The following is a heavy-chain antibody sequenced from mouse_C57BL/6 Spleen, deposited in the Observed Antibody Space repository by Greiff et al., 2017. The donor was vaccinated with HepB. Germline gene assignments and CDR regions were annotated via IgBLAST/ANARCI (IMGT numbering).Heavy chain of an antibody. D-gene: IGHD4-1*01. J-gene: IGHJ4*01. CDR3: ARGTGPYYAMDY. V-gene: IGHV1-61*01. CDR2: IYPSDSET. CDR1: GYTFTSYW. Sequence: QVQLQQPGAELVRPGSSVKLSCKASGYTFTSYWMDWVKQRPGQGLEWIGNIYPSDSETHYNQKFKDKATLTVDKSSSTAYMQLSSLTSEDSAVYYCARGTGPYYAMDYWGQGTSVTVSS.